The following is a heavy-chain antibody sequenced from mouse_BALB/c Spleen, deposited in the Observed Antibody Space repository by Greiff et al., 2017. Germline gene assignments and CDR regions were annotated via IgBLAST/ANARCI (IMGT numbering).Heavy chain of an antibody. Sequence: ELVKPGALVKISCKASGYTFTSYWINWIKQRPGQGLEWIGRIAPGSGSTYYNEMFKGKATLTVDTSSSTAYIQLSSLSSEDSAVYFCARPYRYDGGGAMDYWGQGTSVTVSS. V-gene: IGHV1S41*01. D-gene: IGHD2-14*01. CDR1: GYTFTSYW. CDR3: ARPYRYDGGGAMDY. J-gene: IGHJ4*01. CDR2: IAPGSGST.